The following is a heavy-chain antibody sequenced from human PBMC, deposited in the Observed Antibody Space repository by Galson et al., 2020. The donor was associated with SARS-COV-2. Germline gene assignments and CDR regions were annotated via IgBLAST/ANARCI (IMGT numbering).Heavy chain of an antibody. V-gene: IGHV4-39*01. CDR3: ARHDGDYYYYDGMDV. D-gene: IGHD3-16*01. CDR2: IYYSGST. CDR1: GGSISSSSYY. Sequence: SETLSLTCTVSGGSISSSSYYWGWIRQPPGKGLEWIGSIYYSGSTYYNPSLKSRVTISVDTSKNQFSLKLSSVTAADTAVYYCARHDGDYYYYDGMDVVGQGTTVTVSS. J-gene: IGHJ6*02.